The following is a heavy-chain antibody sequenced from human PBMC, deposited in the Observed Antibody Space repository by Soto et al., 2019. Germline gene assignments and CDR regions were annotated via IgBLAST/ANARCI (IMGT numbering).Heavy chain of an antibody. CDR3: ARVQHYYDSSGYPDY. D-gene: IGHD3-22*01. CDR2: IWYDGSNK. Sequence: ESGGGVVQPGRSLRLSCAASGFTFSSYGMHWVRQAPGKGLEWVAVIWYDGSNKYYADSVKGRFTISRDNSKNTLYLQMNSLRAEDTAVYYCARVQHYYDSSGYPDYWGQGTLVTVSS. J-gene: IGHJ4*02. V-gene: IGHV3-33*01. CDR1: GFTFSSYG.